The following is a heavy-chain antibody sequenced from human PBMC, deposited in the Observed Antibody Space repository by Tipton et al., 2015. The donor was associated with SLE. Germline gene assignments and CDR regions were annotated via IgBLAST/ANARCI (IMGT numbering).Heavy chain of an antibody. CDR3: VRVGGGNFYSFDY. CDR1: GFTFAGHA. D-gene: IGHD4-23*01. Sequence: SLRLSCAASGFTFAGHAMSWVRQAPGKGLEWVSAISGSGDTTCYTDSVKGRFTISRGNAKNSLHLQMNTLKAEDTAVYYCVRVGGGNFYSFDYWGQGTLVTVSS. J-gene: IGHJ4*02. V-gene: IGHV3-23*01. CDR2: ISGSGDTT.